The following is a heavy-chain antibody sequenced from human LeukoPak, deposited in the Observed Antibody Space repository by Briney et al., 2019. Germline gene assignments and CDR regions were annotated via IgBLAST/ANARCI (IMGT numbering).Heavy chain of an antibody. J-gene: IGHJ5*02. CDR3: ARISRDWFDP. D-gene: IGHD2-15*01. CDR2: ISSSSSTI. Sequence: GGSLRLSCAASGFTFSSYGMHWVRQAPGKGLEWVSYISSSSSTIYYADSVKGRFTISRDNAKNSLYLQMNSLRAEDTAVYYCARISRDWFDPWGQGTLVTVSS. CDR1: GFTFSSYG. V-gene: IGHV3-48*01.